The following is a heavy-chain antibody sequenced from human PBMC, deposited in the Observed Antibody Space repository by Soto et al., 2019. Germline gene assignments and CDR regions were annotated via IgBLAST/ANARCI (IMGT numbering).Heavy chain of an antibody. CDR1: GGTPSNSA. J-gene: IGHJ6*02. Sequence: QVHLLLQSGAEVKKPGSSVKVSCKASGGTPSNSAISWVRQAPGQGLEGMGVIIPVFGLVKYAQNFQGRVTITADESTNTAYMELSSLRPEDTAVYYCAGGRIVVVGSRAYYRMDVWGQGTTVTVSS. V-gene: IGHV1-69*01. CDR3: AGGRIVVVGSRAYYRMDV. D-gene: IGHD3-22*01. CDR2: IIPVFGLV.